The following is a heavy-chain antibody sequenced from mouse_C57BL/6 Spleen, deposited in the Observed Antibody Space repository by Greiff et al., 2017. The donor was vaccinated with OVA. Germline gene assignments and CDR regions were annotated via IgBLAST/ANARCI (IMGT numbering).Heavy chain of an antibody. Sequence: VQLQQSGAELVRPGASVTLSCKASGYTFTDYEMHWVKQTPVHGLEWIGAIDPETGGTAYNQKFKGKAILTADKSSSTAYMELRSLTSEDSAVYYCTRGDYDGYFDVWGTGTTVTVSS. CDR1: GYTFTDYE. J-gene: IGHJ1*03. D-gene: IGHD2-4*01. V-gene: IGHV1-15*01. CDR2: IDPETGGT. CDR3: TRGDYDGYFDV.